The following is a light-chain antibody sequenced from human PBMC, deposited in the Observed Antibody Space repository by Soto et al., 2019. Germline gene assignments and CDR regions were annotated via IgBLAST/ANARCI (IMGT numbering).Light chain of an antibody. CDR3: TSYTNSATLVV. CDR1: NSDVDFYNY. Sequence: QSALTQPASVSESPGQSITISCTGTNSDVDFYNYVSWYQQHPGKAPKLMIYDVSNRPSGVSNRFSGSKSGNTASLTISGLQAEDEADYYCTSYTNSATLVVFGRGTKLTVL. CDR2: DVS. V-gene: IGLV2-14*01. J-gene: IGLJ2*01.